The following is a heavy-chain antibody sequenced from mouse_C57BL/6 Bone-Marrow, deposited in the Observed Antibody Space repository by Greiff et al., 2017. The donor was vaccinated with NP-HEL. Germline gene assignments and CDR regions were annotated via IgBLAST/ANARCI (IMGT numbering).Heavy chain of an antibody. CDR1: GYTFTSYW. J-gene: IGHJ1*03. CDR2: IDPSDSYT. D-gene: IGHD1-1*01. V-gene: IGHV1-50*01. CDR3: ARERDYYYGSSPYWYFDV. Sequence: VQLQQPGAELVKPGASVKLSCKASGYTFTSYWMQWVKQRPGQGLEWIGEIDPSDSYTNYNQKFKGKATLTVDTSSSTAYMQLSSLTSEDSAVYYCARERDYYYGSSPYWYFDVWGTGTTVTVSS.